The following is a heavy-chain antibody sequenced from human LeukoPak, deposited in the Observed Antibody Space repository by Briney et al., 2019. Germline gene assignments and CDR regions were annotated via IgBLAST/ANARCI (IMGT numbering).Heavy chain of an antibody. CDR3: ARENEYAIGGWLDP. J-gene: IGHJ5*02. CDR1: GFTFSSYA. CDR2: ISYDGSNK. D-gene: IGHD2-8*01. V-gene: IGHV3-30-3*01. Sequence: GGSLRLSCAASGFTFSSYAMHWVRQAPGKGLEWVAVISYDGSNKYYADSVKGRFTISRDNSKNTLYLQMNSLRAEDTAVYYCARENEYAIGGWLDPWGQGTLVTVSS.